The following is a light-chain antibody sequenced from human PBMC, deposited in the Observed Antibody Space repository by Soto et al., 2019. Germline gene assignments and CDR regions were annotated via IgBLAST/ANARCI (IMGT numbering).Light chain of an antibody. CDR2: ATT. V-gene: IGKV1-39*01. CDR1: QTVISY. CDR3: QQNYNTPPYT. Sequence: IQLTQSPSSLSSSVGDRVTITCRASQTVISYLNWYQQKPGQVPKLLIYATTHLQSGVPSRFSGSGSGTEFTLTISSLHPEDFATYFCQQNYNTPPYTFGQGTKVDIK. J-gene: IGKJ2*01.